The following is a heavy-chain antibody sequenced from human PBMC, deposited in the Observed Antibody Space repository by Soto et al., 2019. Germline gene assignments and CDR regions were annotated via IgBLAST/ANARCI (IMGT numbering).Heavy chain of an antibody. CDR3: ANRITVFGLLIPPYDP. V-gene: IGHV4-34*01. D-gene: IGHD3-3*01. Sequence: SETLSLACAVYGGSVNGYYWNWTRQPPGKGLEWIGEINHTGGTHYNPSLKSRVTMSVDTSKNQFSLRLSSVTAADTAIYYCANRITVFGLLIPPYDPWGQGTQVTVSS. J-gene: IGHJ5*02. CDR2: INHTGGT. CDR1: GGSVNGYY.